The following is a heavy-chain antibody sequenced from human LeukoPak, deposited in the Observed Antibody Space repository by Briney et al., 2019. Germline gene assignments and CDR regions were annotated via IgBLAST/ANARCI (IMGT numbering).Heavy chain of an antibody. CDR2: ISSSSSYI. V-gene: IGHV3-21*01. Sequence: GSLRLSCAASGFTFSSYSMNWVRQAPGKGLEWVSSISSSSSYIYYADSVKGRFTISRDNAKNSLYLQMNSLRAEDTAVYYCARDLSSSWTPPGYWGQGTLVTVSS. D-gene: IGHD6-13*01. CDR1: GFTFSSYS. J-gene: IGHJ4*02. CDR3: ARDLSSSWTPPGY.